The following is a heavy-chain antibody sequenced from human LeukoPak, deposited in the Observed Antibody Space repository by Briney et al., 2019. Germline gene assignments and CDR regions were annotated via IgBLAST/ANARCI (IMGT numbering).Heavy chain of an antibody. CDR3: ARFAAGGSYYYYMDV. CDR2: IGTSSTTI. V-gene: IGHV3-48*01. Sequence: GGSLRLSCAASRFTFEEYAMHWVRQPPGKGLEWVSNIGTSSTTIYYADSVKGRFTISRDNAKNSLYLQMNSLRAVDTAVYYCARFAAGGSYYYYMDVWGKGTTVTVSS. CDR1: RFTFEEYA. J-gene: IGHJ6*03. D-gene: IGHD6-25*01.